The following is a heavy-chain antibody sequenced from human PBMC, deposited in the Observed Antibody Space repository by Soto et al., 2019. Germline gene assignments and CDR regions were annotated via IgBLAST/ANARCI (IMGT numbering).Heavy chain of an antibody. Sequence: QVQLVESGGGVVQPGRSLRLSCAASGFTFSSYGMHWVRQAPGKGLEWVAVIWYDGSNKYYADSVKGRFTISRDNSKNTLYLQMNSLRAEDTAVYYCARDFDYGDYVPDYWGQGTLVTVSS. CDR2: IWYDGSNK. V-gene: IGHV3-33*01. D-gene: IGHD4-17*01. J-gene: IGHJ4*02. CDR1: GFTFSSYG. CDR3: ARDFDYGDYVPDY.